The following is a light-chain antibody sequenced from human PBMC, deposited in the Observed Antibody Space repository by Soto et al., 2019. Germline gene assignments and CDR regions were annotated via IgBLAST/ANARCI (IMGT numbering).Light chain of an antibody. CDR3: MQALQSPRT. CDR2: LGS. J-gene: IGKJ1*01. CDR1: QSLLHTNGYNF. V-gene: IGKV2-28*01. Sequence: EIVMTQSPPSLPVTPGEAASISCRSSQSLLHTNGYNFLDWYLQKPGQSPQILINLGSNRSSGVPDRFSGSGSGTDFTLKISRVEAEDAGVYYCMQALQSPRTFGQGTKVEIK.